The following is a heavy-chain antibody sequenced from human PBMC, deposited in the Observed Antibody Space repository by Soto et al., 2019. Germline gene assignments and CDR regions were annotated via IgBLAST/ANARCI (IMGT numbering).Heavy chain of an antibody. CDR1: GGTFSSYA. J-gene: IGHJ6*02. Sequence: SVKVSCKASGGTFSSYAISWVRQAPGQGLEWMGGIIPIFGTANYAQKFQGRVTITADESTSTAYMELSSLRSEDTAVYYCAREGNFWSGYGYYYYYGMDVWGQGTTVTVSS. CDR3: AREGNFWSGYGYYYYYGMDV. CDR2: IIPIFGTA. D-gene: IGHD3-3*01. V-gene: IGHV1-69*13.